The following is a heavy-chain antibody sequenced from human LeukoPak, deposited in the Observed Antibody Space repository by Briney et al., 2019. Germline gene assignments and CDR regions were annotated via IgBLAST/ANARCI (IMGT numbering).Heavy chain of an antibody. CDR1: GFTFSTYG. Sequence: PGRSLRLSCAASGFTFSTYGMHWVRQAPGKGLEWVAILSYDGTNENYADSVKGRFTISKDNSKNTLYLQMNSLRAEDTAVYYCAREFHYYDSSGYYYDAFDIWGQGTMVTVSS. V-gene: IGHV3-30*03. J-gene: IGHJ3*02. CDR2: LSYDGTNE. CDR3: AREFHYYDSSGYYYDAFDI. D-gene: IGHD3-22*01.